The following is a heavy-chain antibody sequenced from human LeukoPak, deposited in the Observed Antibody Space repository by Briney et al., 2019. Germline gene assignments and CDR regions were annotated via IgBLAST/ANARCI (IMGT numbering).Heavy chain of an antibody. Sequence: ASVNVSCKASGGTFSSYAISWVRQAPGQGLEWMGRIIPILGIANYAQKFQGRVTITADKSTSTAYMELSSLRSEDTAVYYCARDGGYYDSSGSPGMDVWGQGTTVTVSS. J-gene: IGHJ6*02. CDR2: IIPILGIA. V-gene: IGHV1-69*04. D-gene: IGHD3-22*01. CDR3: ARDGGYYDSSGSPGMDV. CDR1: GGTFSSYA.